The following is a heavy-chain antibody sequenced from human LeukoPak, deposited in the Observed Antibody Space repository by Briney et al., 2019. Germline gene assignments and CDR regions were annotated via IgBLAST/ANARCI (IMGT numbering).Heavy chain of an antibody. CDR3: ATNNEYSSSYYYYYYGMDV. Sequence: ASVKVSCKASGYTFTSYGISWVRQAPGQGLEWMGWISAYNGNTIYAQKFQGRVTMTEDTSTDTAYMELSSLRSEDTAVYYCATNNEYSSSYYYYYYGMDVWGQGTTVTVSS. CDR1: GYTFTSYG. CDR2: ISAYNGNT. J-gene: IGHJ6*02. V-gene: IGHV1-18*01. D-gene: IGHD6-6*01.